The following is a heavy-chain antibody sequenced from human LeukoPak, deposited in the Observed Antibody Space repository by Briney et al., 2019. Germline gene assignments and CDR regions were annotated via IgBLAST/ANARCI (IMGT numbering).Heavy chain of an antibody. V-gene: IGHV1-69*13. Sequence: SVKVSCQASGSTFSSYAISWVRQAPGQGLAWMGGIIPIFGTANYAQKFQGRVTITPDESTSTAYMELSRLRSEDTAVYYCARDLWGLAVAAINYWGQGSLVTVPS. D-gene: IGHD6-19*01. CDR2: IIPIFGTA. CDR1: GSTFSSYA. J-gene: IGHJ4*02. CDR3: ARDLWGLAVAAINY.